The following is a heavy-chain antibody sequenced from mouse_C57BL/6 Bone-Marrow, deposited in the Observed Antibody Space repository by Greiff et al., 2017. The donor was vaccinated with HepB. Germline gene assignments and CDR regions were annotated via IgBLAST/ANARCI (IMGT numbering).Heavy chain of an antibody. J-gene: IGHJ1*03. Sequence: VQLQQSGAELVRPGASVKLSCKASGYTFTSYGISWVKQRTGQGLEWIGVIYPRSGNTYYNEKFKGKATLTADKSSSTAYMDLRILTSEDSAVYFCARFRVRGFRYFDVWGKGTSVTVSS. CDR1: GYTFTSYG. CDR2: IYPRSGNT. CDR3: ARFRVRGFRYFDV. V-gene: IGHV1-81*01.